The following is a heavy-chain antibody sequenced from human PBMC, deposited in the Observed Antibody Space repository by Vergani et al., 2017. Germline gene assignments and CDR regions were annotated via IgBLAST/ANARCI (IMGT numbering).Heavy chain of an antibody. CDR2: IYYSGST. V-gene: IGHV4-39*01. CDR3: ARHSTVEWLVKLGWIDP. CDR1: GSSIRSSNYY. J-gene: IGHJ5*02. D-gene: IGHD6-19*01. Sequence: QLQLHDSGPVLVNPSATLSLTCSVSGSSIRSSNYYWGWIRQPPGKGLEWIASIYYSGSTYYNPSLKSRVTISVDTSKNQFSLKLSSVTAADTAVYFCARHSTVEWLVKLGWIDPWGQGILVTVSS.